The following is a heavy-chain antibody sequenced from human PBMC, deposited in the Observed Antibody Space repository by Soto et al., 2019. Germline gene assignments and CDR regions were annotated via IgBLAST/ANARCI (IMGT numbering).Heavy chain of an antibody. CDR2: ISGSGGST. CDR3: AKDHHGSGSYYLSHYYYGMAV. J-gene: IGHJ6*02. CDR1: GFTFRSYA. D-gene: IGHD3-10*01. Sequence: PEAPRSLPCGASGFTFRSYAMGWGRQAPGKGLEGVSPISGSGGSTYYADSVKGRFTISRDNSKNTLYLQMNSLRAEDTAVYYCAKDHHGSGSYYLSHYYYGMAVWAQGTSVTVSS. V-gene: IGHV3-23*01.